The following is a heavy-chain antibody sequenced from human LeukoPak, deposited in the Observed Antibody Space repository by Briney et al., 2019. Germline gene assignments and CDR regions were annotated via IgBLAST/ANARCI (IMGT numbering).Heavy chain of an antibody. CDR1: GYTLTDYY. V-gene: IGHV1-2*02. CDR3: ARSEGAGGDYDERYYFDY. Sequence: ASVKVSCKASGYTLTDYYLHWVRQAPGQGLKWMGWINPNSGATHYAQSFQARVTMTRDTSIASSYMELTGLESDDTAVYYCARSEGAGGDYDERYYFDYWGQGTLVTVSS. CDR2: INPNSGAT. D-gene: IGHD4-17*01. J-gene: IGHJ4*02.